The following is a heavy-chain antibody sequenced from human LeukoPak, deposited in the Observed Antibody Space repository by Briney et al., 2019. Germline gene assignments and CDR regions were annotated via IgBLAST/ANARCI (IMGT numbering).Heavy chain of an antibody. CDR2: ISYDGSNK. D-gene: IGHD3-22*01. V-gene: IGHV3-30-3*01. Sequence: PGRSLRLSCAASGFTFSSYAMHWVRQAPGKGLEWVAVISYDGSNKYYADSVKGRFTISRDNSKNTLYLQMNSLRAEDTAVYYCALAYSSGYYSDAFDIWGQGTMVTVPS. CDR1: GFTFSSYA. CDR3: ALAYSSGYYSDAFDI. J-gene: IGHJ3*02.